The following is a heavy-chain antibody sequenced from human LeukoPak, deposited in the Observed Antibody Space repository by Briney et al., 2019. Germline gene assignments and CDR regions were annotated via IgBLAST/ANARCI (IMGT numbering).Heavy chain of an antibody. Sequence: ASVKVSCNPSGYTFTIYYMHWVRQAPGQGLEWMGIINPSGGSTSSTHKSQVRFTMYRDTSTVTVYMERSSQRSRDPAVYYGARGGTMIVGAFGYWGQGTLVTVSS. V-gene: IGHV1-46*01. J-gene: IGHJ4*02. CDR2: INPSGGST. CDR3: ARGGTMIVGAFGY. CDR1: GYTFTIYY. D-gene: IGHD3-22*01.